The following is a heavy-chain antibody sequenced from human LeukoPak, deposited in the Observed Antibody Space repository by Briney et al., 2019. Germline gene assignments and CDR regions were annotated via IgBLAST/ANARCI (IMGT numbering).Heavy chain of an antibody. CDR2: IYYSGST. V-gene: IGHV4-30-4*01. D-gene: IGHD3-22*01. CDR3: ARVYAGYYYSHYFDY. J-gene: IGHJ4*02. Sequence: PSQTLSLTCTVSGGSISSGDYYWSWIRQPPGKGLEWIGYIYYSGSTYYNPSLKSRVTISVDTSKNQFSLKLSSVTAADTAVYYCARVYAGYYYSHYFDYWDQGTLVTVSS. CDR1: GGSISSGDYY.